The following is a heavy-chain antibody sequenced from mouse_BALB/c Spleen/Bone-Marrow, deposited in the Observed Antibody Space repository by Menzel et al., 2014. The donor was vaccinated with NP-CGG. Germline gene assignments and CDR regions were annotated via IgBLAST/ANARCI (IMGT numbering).Heavy chain of an antibody. CDR3: ARYYGSSYDY. CDR2: ISSGGNYT. V-gene: IGHV5-9-3*01. Sequence: EVQVVEPGGGLVKPGGSLKLSCAASGFTFSSYAMSWVRQTPEKRLEWVATISSGGNYTYYPDSVKGRFTISRDNAKNTLYLQMSSLRSENTAMYYCARYYGSSYDYWGQGTTLTVSS. J-gene: IGHJ2*01. D-gene: IGHD1-1*01. CDR1: GFTFSSYA.